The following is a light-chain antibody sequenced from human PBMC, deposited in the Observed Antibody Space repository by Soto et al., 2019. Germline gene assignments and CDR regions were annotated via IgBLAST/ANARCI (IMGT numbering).Light chain of an antibody. J-gene: IGKJ1*01. Sequence: DIQLTQSPSSLSASVGDRVTITCRASQSISNYLNWFQLKPGKAPKLMIYRASYLQSGVPSRFSGSGSGTDFTLTISSLQPEDFATYCCQETHTTSWTFGQGTKVDIK. CDR2: RAS. CDR3: QETHTTSWT. V-gene: IGKV1-39*01. CDR1: QSISNY.